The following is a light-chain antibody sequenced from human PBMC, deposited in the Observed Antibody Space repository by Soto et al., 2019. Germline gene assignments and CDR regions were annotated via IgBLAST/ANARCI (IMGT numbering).Light chain of an antibody. CDR3: QQFNAYPLT. CDR2: FAS. J-gene: IGKJ4*01. V-gene: IGKV1-13*02. CDR1: QRIATA. Sequence: AIQLTQSPSSLSASVGDSVTITCRTLQRIATALAWYQCKPGKPPKLLISFASTLESGVPSRFSGSGSGTDFTLTISGLQPEDFAAYVCQQFNAYPLTFGGGTRVAI.